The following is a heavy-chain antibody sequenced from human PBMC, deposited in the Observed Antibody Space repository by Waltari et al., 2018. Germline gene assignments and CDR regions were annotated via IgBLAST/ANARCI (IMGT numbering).Heavy chain of an antibody. D-gene: IGHD2-15*01. CDR2: IWHDGSNE. CDR1: GFTFSRFG. Sequence: QVQLVESGGGVVQPGRSLRLSCAASGFTFSRFGMHWVRQAPGKGLRWVAVIWHDGSNEYYVDSVKGRFTISRDNSKNTLYLQMNSLRAEDSAVYYCASQSTTLFDYWGQGTLVTVSS. J-gene: IGHJ4*02. CDR3: ASQSTTLFDY. V-gene: IGHV3-33*01.